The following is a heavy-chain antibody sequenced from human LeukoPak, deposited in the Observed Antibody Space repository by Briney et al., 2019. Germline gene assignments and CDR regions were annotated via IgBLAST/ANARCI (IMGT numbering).Heavy chain of an antibody. D-gene: IGHD3-22*01. CDR3: ARDLGAYYDSSDNWFDP. Sequence: GGSLRLSCAASGFTFSSYWMHWVRQAPGKGLVWVSRINTDGSSTSYADSVKGRFTISSDNAKNTLYLQMNSLRAEDTALYYCARDLGAYYDSSDNWFDPWGQGTLVTVSS. CDR1: GFTFSSYW. CDR2: INTDGSST. V-gene: IGHV3-74*01. J-gene: IGHJ5*02.